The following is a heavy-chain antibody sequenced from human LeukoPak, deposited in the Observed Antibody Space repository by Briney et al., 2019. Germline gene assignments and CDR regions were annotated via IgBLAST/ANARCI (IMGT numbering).Heavy chain of an antibody. J-gene: IGHJ2*01. CDR1: GGSISSFY. V-gene: IGHV4-59*08. D-gene: IGHD5-12*01. CDR2: ISYSGTT. CDR3: ARQEISGASWYFHL. Sequence: SETLSLTCTVSGGSISSFYWSWIRQPPGKALEWVGYISYSGTTNYNPSLKSRVTISVDTSRNQFSLKLTSVIAADTAVYYCARQEISGASWYFHLWGRGTLVTVSS.